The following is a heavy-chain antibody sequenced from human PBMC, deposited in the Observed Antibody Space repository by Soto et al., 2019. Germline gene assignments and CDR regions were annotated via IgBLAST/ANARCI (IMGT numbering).Heavy chain of an antibody. CDR2: IYSGGST. D-gene: IGHD6-19*01. J-gene: IGHJ4*02. Sequence: EVQLVETGGGLIQPGGSLRLSCAASGFTVSSNYMTWVRQAPGKGLEWVSVIYSGGSTYYADSVKGRFTISGDNSKNTLYLHMNSLRAEDTGVYYCARVHPIREQWLGYFDYWGQGTLVTVST. CDR3: ARVHPIREQWLGYFDY. CDR1: GFTVSSNY. V-gene: IGHV3-53*02.